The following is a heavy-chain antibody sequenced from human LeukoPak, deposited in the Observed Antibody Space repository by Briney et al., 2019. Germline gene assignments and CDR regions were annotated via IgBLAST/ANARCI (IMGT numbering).Heavy chain of an antibody. J-gene: IGHJ4*02. D-gene: IGHD3-10*01. V-gene: IGHV3-21*01. CDR2: ITTGNDK. CDR1: GFTFSGYS. CDR3: ARDPGDHDY. Sequence: GESLRLSCAASGFTFSGYSMNWVRQAPGKGLEWVSSITTGNDKFYADSVKGRFTLSRDDAKNSLYLQMSSLRVEDTALYYCARDPGDHDYWGQGILVTVSS.